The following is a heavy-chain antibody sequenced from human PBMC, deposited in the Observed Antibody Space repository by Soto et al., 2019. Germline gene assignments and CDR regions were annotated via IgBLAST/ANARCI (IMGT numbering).Heavy chain of an antibody. CDR3: ARHEGYYGSPAAGLFDY. V-gene: IGHV5-51*01. CDR1: GYSFTSYW. J-gene: IGHJ4*02. D-gene: IGHD3-10*01. Sequence: PGESLQISCKGSGYSFTSYWIGWVRQMPGKGLEWMGIIYPGDSDTRYSPSFQGQVTISADKSISTAYLQWSSLKASDTAMYYCARHEGYYGSPAAGLFDYWGQGTLVTVSS. CDR2: IYPGDSDT.